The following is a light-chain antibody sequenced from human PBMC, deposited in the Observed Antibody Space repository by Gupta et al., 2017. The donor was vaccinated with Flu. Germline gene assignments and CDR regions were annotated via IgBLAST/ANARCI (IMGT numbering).Light chain of an antibody. J-gene: IGLJ1*01. V-gene: IGLV2-11*01. CDR1: SNDVGGYNL. Sequence: SAPTQPRAVSGSPVQSVTLSCTGTSNDVGGYNLVSWYEQRPGKAPKLILYDVTERPSGVPDLCSGSKSGNTASLTISGLQADDEADYYGSSHAGRVTWVFGTGTTVTVL. CDR2: DVT. CDR3: SSHAGRVTWV.